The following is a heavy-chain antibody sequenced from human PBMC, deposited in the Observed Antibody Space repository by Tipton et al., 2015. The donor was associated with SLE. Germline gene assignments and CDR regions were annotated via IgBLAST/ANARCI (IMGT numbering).Heavy chain of an antibody. CDR1: VGSVNSGCYY. D-gene: IGHD2-15*01. V-gene: IGHV4-61*02. J-gene: IGHJ4*02. Sequence: TLSLTCTVSVGSVNSGCYYCIWMRQPAGAGLELIGRIHTGGSTNYNPSLKSRVTISLDKSKNLFSLNLASVTAADTAAYYCATGSGSLRYWGQGLQVTVSS. CDR2: IHTGGST. CDR3: ATGSGSLRY.